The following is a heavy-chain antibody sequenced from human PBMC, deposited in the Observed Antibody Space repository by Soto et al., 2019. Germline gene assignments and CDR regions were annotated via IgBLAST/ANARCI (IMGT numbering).Heavy chain of an antibody. CDR3: AKSFSSNWYDYFDY. D-gene: IGHD6-13*01. J-gene: IGHJ4*01. V-gene: IGHV3-23*01. CDR1: GITFIADA. CDR2: ISGSGATT. Sequence: GGSLRLSCAASGITFIADAMSWVRQAPGKGLEWVSAISGSGATTYYADSVKGRFTISRDKSKNTLYLQMNSLRAEDTALYYCAKSFSSNWYDYFDYWGHRSLGTVSS.